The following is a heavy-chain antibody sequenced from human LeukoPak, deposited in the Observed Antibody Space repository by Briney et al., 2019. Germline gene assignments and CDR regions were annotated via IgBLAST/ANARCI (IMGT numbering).Heavy chain of an antibody. CDR3: ARPKEITFGNPSWFDP. CDR2: IYYSGST. D-gene: IGHD3-16*01. V-gene: IGHV4-31*03. Sequence: SQTLSLTCTVSGGSISSGGYYWSWIRRHPGKGLEWIGYIYYSGSTYYNPSLKSRVTISVDTSKNQFSLKLSSVTAADTAVYYCARPKEITFGNPSWFDPWGQGTLVTVSS. CDR1: GGSISSGGYY. J-gene: IGHJ5*02.